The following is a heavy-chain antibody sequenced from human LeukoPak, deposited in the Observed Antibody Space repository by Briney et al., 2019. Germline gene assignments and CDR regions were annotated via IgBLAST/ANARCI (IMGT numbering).Heavy chain of an antibody. Sequence: GGSLRLSCAASGFTFSSYAMHWVRQAPGKGLEWVAVISYDGSNKYYADSVKGRFTISRDNSKNTLYLQMNSLRAEDTAVYYCARPPEQRGSWYYFDYWGQGTLVTVSS. CDR2: ISYDGSNK. J-gene: IGHJ4*02. CDR1: GFTFSSYA. CDR3: ARPPEQRGSWYYFDY. V-gene: IGHV3-30*04. D-gene: IGHD6-13*01.